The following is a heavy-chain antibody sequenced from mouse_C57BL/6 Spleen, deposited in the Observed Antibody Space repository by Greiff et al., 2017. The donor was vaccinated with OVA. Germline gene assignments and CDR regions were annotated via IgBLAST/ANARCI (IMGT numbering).Heavy chain of an antibody. CDR3: ARWRDYYGSSEYYYAMDY. CDR2: INPNNGGT. Sequence: VQLKESGPELVKPGASVKIPCKASGYTFTDYNMDWVKQSHGKSLEWIGDINPNNGGTIYNQKFKGKATLTVDKSSSTAYMELRSLTSEDTAVYYCARWRDYYGSSEYYYAMDYWGQGTSVTVSS. V-gene: IGHV1-18*01. CDR1: GYTFTDYN. J-gene: IGHJ4*01. D-gene: IGHD1-1*01.